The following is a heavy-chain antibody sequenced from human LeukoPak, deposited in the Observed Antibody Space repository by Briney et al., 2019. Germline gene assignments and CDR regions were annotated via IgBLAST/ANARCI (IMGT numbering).Heavy chain of an antibody. CDR2: IKQDGSEK. V-gene: IGHV3-7*01. CDR1: GFTFSRSW. CDR3: ARDRGVGATLPDY. Sequence: GGSLRLSCAASGFTFSRSWMTWVRQAPGKGLEWVANIKQDGSEKYYVDSVKGRFTISRDNAKNSLYLQMNSLRAEDTAVYYCARDRGVGATLPDYWGQGTLVTVSS. J-gene: IGHJ4*02. D-gene: IGHD1-26*01.